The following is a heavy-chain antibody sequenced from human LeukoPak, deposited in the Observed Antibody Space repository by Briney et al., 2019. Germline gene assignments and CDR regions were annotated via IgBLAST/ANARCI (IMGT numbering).Heavy chain of an antibody. CDR2: ISGSGGST. Sequence: GGSLRLSCAASGFTFSSYSMNWVRQAPGKGLEWVSAISGSGGSTYYADSVKGRFTISRDNSKNTLYLQMNSLRAEDTAVYYCAKPDSKYYYDSSGYFDPWGQGTLVTVSS. CDR1: GFTFSSYS. V-gene: IGHV3-23*01. J-gene: IGHJ5*02. D-gene: IGHD3-22*01. CDR3: AKPDSKYYYDSSGYFDP.